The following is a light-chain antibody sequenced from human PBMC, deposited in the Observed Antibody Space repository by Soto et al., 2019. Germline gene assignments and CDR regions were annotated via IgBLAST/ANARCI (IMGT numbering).Light chain of an antibody. V-gene: IGKV1-5*03. Sequence: DVGMTQSPSTLPTSIGDRVTINCRASQNVSYWLAWYQQKPGKAPKLLSYKASRLDSGFPSRFSASGSGTDCTLTINSLQSDDLATYFCQQYSKESTFGQGTKLEIK. J-gene: IGKJ2*01. CDR2: KAS. CDR1: QNVSYW. CDR3: QQYSKEST.